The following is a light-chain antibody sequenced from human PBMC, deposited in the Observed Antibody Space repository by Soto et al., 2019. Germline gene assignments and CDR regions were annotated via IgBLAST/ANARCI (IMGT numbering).Light chain of an antibody. J-gene: IGKJ1*01. CDR3: QQYNNYPRT. V-gene: IGKV1-5*01. Sequence: TQCPTTLTLSPWARAALACGASQSISSYLAWYQQKPGKAPKLLIYDASTLERGVPSRFTGSGSGTEFTLTISSLQPEDIATYYCQQYNNYPRTFGQGTKVDIK. CDR1: QSISSY. CDR2: DAS.